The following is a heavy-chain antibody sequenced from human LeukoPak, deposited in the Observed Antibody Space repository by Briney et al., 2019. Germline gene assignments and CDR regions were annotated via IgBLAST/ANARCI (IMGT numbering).Heavy chain of an antibody. CDR1: GFTFSDYY. D-gene: IGHD3-22*01. CDR2: ISSSGSTI. Sequence: GGSLRLSCAASGFTFSDYYMSWIRQAPGKGLEWVSYISSSGSTIYYADSVKGRFTISRDNAKNTLYLQMNSLRAEDTAVYYCARDHYYDSSGYYSGYWGQGTLVTVSS. J-gene: IGHJ4*02. V-gene: IGHV3-11*01. CDR3: ARDHYYDSSGYYSGY.